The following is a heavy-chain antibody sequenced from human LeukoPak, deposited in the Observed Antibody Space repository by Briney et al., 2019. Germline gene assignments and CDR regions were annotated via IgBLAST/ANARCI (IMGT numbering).Heavy chain of an antibody. D-gene: IGHD3-3*01. CDR2: IYYSGST. J-gene: IGHJ4*02. V-gene: IGHV4-39*01. Sequence: SETLSLTCTVSGGSISSSRYYWGWIRQPPGKGLEWIGSIYYSGSTYYNPSLKSRVTISVDTSKNQFSLKLSSVTAADTAVYYCARQTFTIFGVVIIDYWGQGTLVTVSS. CDR3: ARQTFTIFGVVIIDY. CDR1: GGSISSSRYY.